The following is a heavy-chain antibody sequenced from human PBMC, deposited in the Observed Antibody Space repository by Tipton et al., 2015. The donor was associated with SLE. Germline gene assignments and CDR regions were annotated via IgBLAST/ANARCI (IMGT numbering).Heavy chain of an antibody. J-gene: IGHJ6*03. V-gene: IGHV4-39*07. CDR3: ARDRGTAYCSSTSCYTGGIRYYYMDV. D-gene: IGHD2-2*02. CDR2: IYQSGST. CDR1: GGSISSSSYY. Sequence: LRLSCTVSGGSISSSSYYWGWIRQPPGKGLEWIGSIYQSGSTYYNPSLKSRVTISVDTSKNQFSLNLTSVTAADTAIYYCARDRGTAYCSSTSCYTGGIRYYYMDVWGKGTTVTVSS.